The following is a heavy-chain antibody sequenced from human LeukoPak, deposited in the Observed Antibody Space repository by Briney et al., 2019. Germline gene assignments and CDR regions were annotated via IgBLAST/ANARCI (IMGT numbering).Heavy chain of an antibody. CDR1: SDFFSSVTDY. CDR3: ARERGEEYSSGWYKTNFFDT. Sequence: SETLSLTCTVSSDFFSSVTDYWAWIRQPPRKGLEWNASGDYSGGTYYNPSLESRVAISADMSKNQISLKLSSVTAADTALYYCARERGEEYSSGWYKTNFFDTWGQGTRVTVSS. D-gene: IGHD6-19*01. V-gene: IGHV4-39*07. J-gene: IGHJ4*02. CDR2: GDYSGGT.